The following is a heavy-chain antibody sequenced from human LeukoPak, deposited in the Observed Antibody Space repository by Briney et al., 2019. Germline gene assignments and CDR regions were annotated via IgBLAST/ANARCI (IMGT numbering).Heavy chain of an antibody. CDR3: ARVVPAASNYYYYYGMDV. CDR2: IYQSGST. V-gene: IGHV4-30-2*01. J-gene: IGHJ6*02. D-gene: IGHD2-2*01. CDR1: GGSISSGGYS. Sequence: SQTLSLTCAVSGGSISSGGYSWSWIRQPPGKGLEWIGYIYQSGSTYYNPSLKSRVTISVDRSKNQFSLKLSSVTAADTAVYYCARVVPAASNYYYYYGMDVWGQGTTVTVSS.